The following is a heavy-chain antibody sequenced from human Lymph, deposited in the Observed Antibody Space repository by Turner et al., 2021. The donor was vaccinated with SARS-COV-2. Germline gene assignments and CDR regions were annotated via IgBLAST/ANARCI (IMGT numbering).Heavy chain of an antibody. D-gene: IGHD1-26*01. Sequence: EVQLVESGGGLVQPGRSLRLSCAASGFTFDDSAMHGGRQARGEGLEWVSGIDCSGSSIAYADAVNGRFTITRDNPKNSQYLQMNSLRADDTAFYYCAKDLAGTYYAALDYWGQGTLVTVSS. CDR3: AKDLAGTYYAALDY. J-gene: IGHJ4*02. CDR2: IDCSGSSI. CDR1: GFTFDDSA. V-gene: IGHV3-9*01.